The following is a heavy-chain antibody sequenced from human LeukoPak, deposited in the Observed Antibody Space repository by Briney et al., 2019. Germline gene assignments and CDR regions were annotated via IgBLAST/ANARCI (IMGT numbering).Heavy chain of an antibody. CDR1: GYTFTSYG. CDR3: ARGPYYGSGKTGLPRYYYYYYMDV. D-gene: IGHD3-10*01. Sequence: VASVKVSCKASGYTFTSYGISWVRQAPGQGLEWMGWISAYNGNTNYAQKLQGRVTMTTDTSTSTAYMELSRLTSDDTAVYYCARGPYYGSGKTGLPRYYYYYYMDVWGKGTTVTVSS. J-gene: IGHJ6*03. CDR2: ISAYNGNT. V-gene: IGHV1-18*01.